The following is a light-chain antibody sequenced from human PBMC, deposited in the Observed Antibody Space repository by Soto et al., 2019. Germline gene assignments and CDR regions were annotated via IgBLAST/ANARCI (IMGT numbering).Light chain of an antibody. CDR1: QNVGGY. Sequence: EIVLTQSPATLSLSPGERATLSCRASQNVGGYLAWYQQKPGQAPRLLISDASNRAAGIPARFSGIGSGTAFTLTISSREPEDFAVYYCQQRNSWPLTFGGGTKVEIK. CDR2: DAS. J-gene: IGKJ4*01. V-gene: IGKV3-11*01. CDR3: QQRNSWPLT.